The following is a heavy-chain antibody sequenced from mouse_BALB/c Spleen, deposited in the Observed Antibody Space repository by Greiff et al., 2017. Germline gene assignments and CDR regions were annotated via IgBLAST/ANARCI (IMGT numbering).Heavy chain of an antibody. Sequence: EVKVEESGGGLVQPGGSLRLSCATSGFTFTDYYMSWVRQPPGKALEWLGFIRNKANGYTTEYSASVKGRFTISRDNSQSILYLQMNTLRAEDSATYYCARDGGGFAYWGQGTLVTVSA. CDR1: GFTFTDYY. CDR3: ARDGGGFAY. V-gene: IGHV7-3*02. J-gene: IGHJ3*01. CDR2: IRNKANGYTT.